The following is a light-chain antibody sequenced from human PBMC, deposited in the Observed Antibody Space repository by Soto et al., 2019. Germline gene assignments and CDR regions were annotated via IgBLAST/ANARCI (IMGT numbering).Light chain of an antibody. Sequence: AIQLTQSPSSLSASVGDRVTITCRASQGISSYLGWYQQKPGKAPNLLIYDASSRATGIPDRFSGSGSGTDFSLTISRLEPEDFAMYYCQQYGSSPPRRTFGQGTKVDIK. V-gene: IGKV1-13*02. CDR1: QGISSY. CDR2: DAS. J-gene: IGKJ1*01. CDR3: QQYGSSPPRRT.